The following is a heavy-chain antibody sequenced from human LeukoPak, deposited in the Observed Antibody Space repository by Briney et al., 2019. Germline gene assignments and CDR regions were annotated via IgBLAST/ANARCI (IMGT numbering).Heavy chain of an antibody. CDR2: ISCSGGRT. Sequence: PGGSLRVSCAASGFSFSSNAMSWVREAPGRGLEWVSDISCSGGRTYYADSVEGRFTSSRDNSKNMVSLQMHSLRAEDPAVYYCTKDQGLLWFGELNVWGKGATVTVSS. V-gene: IGHV3-23*01. J-gene: IGHJ6*04. CDR1: GFSFSSNA. CDR3: TKDQGLLWFGELNV. D-gene: IGHD3-10*01.